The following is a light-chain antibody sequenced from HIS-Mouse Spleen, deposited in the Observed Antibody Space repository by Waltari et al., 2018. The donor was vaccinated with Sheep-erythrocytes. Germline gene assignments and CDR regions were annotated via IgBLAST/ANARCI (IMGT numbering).Light chain of an antibody. CDR3: QQYYSTLT. CDR2: WAS. Sequence: DIQMTQSPSSLSASVGDRVTITCRASQSISSYLNWYQQKPGQPPKLLIYWASPRESGVPDRFSGSGSGTDFTLTISSLQAEDVAVYYCQQYYSTLTFGGGTKVEIK. V-gene: IGKV4-1*01. J-gene: IGKJ4*01. CDR1: QSISSY.